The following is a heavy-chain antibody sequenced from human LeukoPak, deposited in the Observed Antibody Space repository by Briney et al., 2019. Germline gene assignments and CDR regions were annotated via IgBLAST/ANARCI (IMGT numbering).Heavy chain of an antibody. Sequence: SETLSLTCTGSGVSVSSGSYFWSWSRQPPGEGPQWIGYIYHDGSTNYSPSLRSRVSISVDTSKNQFSLKLSSVTTADTAVYFCATFFDFWFGPWGQGTQVTVSS. CDR3: ATFFDFWFGP. CDR2: IYHDGST. CDR1: GVSVSSGSYF. V-gene: IGHV4-61*01. J-gene: IGHJ5*02. D-gene: IGHD5/OR15-5a*01.